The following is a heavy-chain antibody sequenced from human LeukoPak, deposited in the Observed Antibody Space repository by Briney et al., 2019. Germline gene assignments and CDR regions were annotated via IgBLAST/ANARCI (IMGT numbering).Heavy chain of an antibody. CDR1: GFTFSTYY. J-gene: IGHJ4*02. CDR3: AKDTVGGSGIWDPVRLGIFDY. V-gene: IGHV3-23*01. Sequence: GGSLRLSCAASGFTFSTYYLTWVRQAPGKGLEWVSTISGSGVSTYYADSVKGRFTISRDNSRNTLYLQMSSLRAEDTAVYYCAKDTVGGSGIWDPVRLGIFDYWGQGTLVTVSS. CDR2: ISGSGVST. D-gene: IGHD3-10*01.